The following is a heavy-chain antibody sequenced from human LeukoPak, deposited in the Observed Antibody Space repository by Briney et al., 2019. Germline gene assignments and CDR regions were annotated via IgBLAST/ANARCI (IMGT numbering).Heavy chain of an antibody. Sequence: GXGLEGVSGISWNSGSIGYADSVKGRFTISRDNAKNSLYLQMNSLRAEDTALYYCAKDITAMVTSAFDYWGQGTLVTVSS. D-gene: IGHD5-18*01. CDR2: ISWNSGSI. V-gene: IGHV3-9*01. CDR3: AKDITAMVTSAFDY. J-gene: IGHJ4*02.